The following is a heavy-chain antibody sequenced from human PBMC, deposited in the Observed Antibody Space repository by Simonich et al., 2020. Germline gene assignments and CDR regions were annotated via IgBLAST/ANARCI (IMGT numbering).Heavy chain of an antibody. V-gene: IGHV3-48*01. D-gene: IGHD5-12*01. Sequence: EVQLVESGGGLVQPGGSLRLSCAASEFTLSSYSMNWVRQAPGKGLEWVSYISSSSITKYYADSVKGRFTISRDNAKNSLYLQMNSLRAEDTAVYYCARDSSYYAFDIWGQGTMVTVSS. J-gene: IGHJ3*02. CDR2: ISSSSITK. CDR3: ARDSSYYAFDI. CDR1: EFTLSSYS.